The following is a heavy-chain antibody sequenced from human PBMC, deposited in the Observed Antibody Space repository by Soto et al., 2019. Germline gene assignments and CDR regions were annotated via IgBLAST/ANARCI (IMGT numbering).Heavy chain of an antibody. Sequence: SETLSLTCAVYGGSFSGYYWSWIRQPPGKGLEWIGEINHSGSTNYNPSLKSRVTISVDPSKNQFSLKLSSVTAADTAVYYCARGRAVAGHLYYYYYYMDVWGKGTTVTVSS. J-gene: IGHJ6*03. D-gene: IGHD6-19*01. V-gene: IGHV4-34*01. CDR1: GGSFSGYY. CDR3: ARGRAVAGHLYYYYYYMDV. CDR2: INHSGST.